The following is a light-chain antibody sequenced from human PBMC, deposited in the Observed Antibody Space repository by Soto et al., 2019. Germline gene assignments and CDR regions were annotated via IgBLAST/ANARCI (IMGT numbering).Light chain of an antibody. V-gene: IGKV3-20*01. CDR1: QRVSSAY. J-gene: IGKJ3*01. CDR2: GAS. Sequence: EIVLTQSPGTLSVSPGERATLSCRASQRVSSAYLAWYQQKPGQAPRLLIYGASNRATGIPDRFSGSEAGTDFILTIDRLETEDSAVYYCQQYGSSQFTFGPGTKVDFK. CDR3: QQYGSSQFT.